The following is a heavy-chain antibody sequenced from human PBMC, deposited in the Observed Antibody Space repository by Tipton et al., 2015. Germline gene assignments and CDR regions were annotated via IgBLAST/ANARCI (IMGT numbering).Heavy chain of an antibody. Sequence: SLRLSCAASGFVFNNYWMSWIRQAPGKGLEWVSSISSSNTYINYADSVKGRFTISRDNANNSLYLQMNSLRAEDTALHYCAKDLVSSVTAHLDYWGQGTLVTVSS. CDR1: GFVFNNYW. J-gene: IGHJ4*02. V-gene: IGHV3-11*05. CDR3: AKDLVSSVTAHLDY. D-gene: IGHD2-21*02. CDR2: ISSSNTYI.